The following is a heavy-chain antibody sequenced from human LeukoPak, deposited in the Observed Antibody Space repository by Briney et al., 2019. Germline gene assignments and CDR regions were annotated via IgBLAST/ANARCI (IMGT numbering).Heavy chain of an antibody. CDR3: ARVNPRYRGDGVWFDP. Sequence: SQTLSLTCTVSGGAISSGSHYWSWIRQSAGKGLEWLGRIHTSGTTNSNPSLKSRVTISVDTSKNQFSLKLSSVTAADTAVYYCARVNPRYRGDGVWFDPWGQGTLVTVSS. CDR2: IHTSGTT. J-gene: IGHJ5*02. D-gene: IGHD5-12*01. V-gene: IGHV4-61*02. CDR1: GGAISSGSHY.